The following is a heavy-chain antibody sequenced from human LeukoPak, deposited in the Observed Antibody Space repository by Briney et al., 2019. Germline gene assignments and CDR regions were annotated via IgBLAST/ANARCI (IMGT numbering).Heavy chain of an antibody. Sequence: GGSLRLSCAASGFTFSSYAMHWVRQAPGKGLEWVAVISYDGSNKYYADSVKGRFTISRDNSKNTLYLQMNSLRAEDTAVYYCARDMGGYYDGVFDYWGQGTLVTVSS. CDR3: ARDMGGYYDGVFDY. J-gene: IGHJ4*02. CDR1: GFTFSSYA. CDR2: ISYDGSNK. V-gene: IGHV3-30-3*01. D-gene: IGHD3-22*01.